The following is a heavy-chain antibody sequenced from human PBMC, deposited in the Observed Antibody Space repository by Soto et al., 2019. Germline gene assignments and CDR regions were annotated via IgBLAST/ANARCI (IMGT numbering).Heavy chain of an antibody. D-gene: IGHD2-2*01. CDR1: GFTFSTPG. Sequence: EVQLLESGGGLVQPGGSLRLSCTTSGFTFSTPGMLWLRQPPGKGLEWVSAIGPDPSNTKYTDSVKGRFIISRDNSKNTVFLQMTSLGAEDTALYYCTTARHCSSDACPAAEWGQGTLITVSS. J-gene: IGHJ4*02. V-gene: IGHV3-23*01. CDR3: TTARHCSSDACPAAE. CDR2: IGPDPSNT.